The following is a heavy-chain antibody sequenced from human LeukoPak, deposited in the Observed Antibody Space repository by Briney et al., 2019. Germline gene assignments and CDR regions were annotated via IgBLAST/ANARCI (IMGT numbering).Heavy chain of an antibody. CDR1: GGSLSDYY. CDR3: ARRKAGAFDI. Sequence: SETLSLTCTVSGGSLSDYYWTWVRQPPGKGLEWIGRIYTSGSTNYNPSLKSRVTMSEDTSKKQFSLKLSSVTAADTAVYYCARRKAGAFDIWGQGTMVTVSS. V-gene: IGHV4-4*07. J-gene: IGHJ3*02. CDR2: IYTSGST.